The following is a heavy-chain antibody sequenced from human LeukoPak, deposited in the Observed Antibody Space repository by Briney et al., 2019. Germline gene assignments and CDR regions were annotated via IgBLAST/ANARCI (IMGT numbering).Heavy chain of an antibody. CDR3: ARDDTDYYYYYMDV. D-gene: IGHD3-22*01. CDR1: GYTFTGYY. V-gene: IGHV1-2*02. Sequence: ASVKVSCKASGYTFTGYYMHWVRQAPGQGLEWMGWINPNSGGTNYAQKFQGRVTMTRDTSISTAYMELSRLRSDDTAVYYCARDDTDYYYYYMDVWGKGTTVTVSS. CDR2: INPNSGGT. J-gene: IGHJ6*03.